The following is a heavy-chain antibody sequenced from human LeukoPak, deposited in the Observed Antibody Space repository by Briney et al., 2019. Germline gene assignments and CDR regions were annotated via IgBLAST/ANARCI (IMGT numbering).Heavy chain of an antibody. Sequence: GGSLRLSCAASGFTFRISAMTWVRQAPGKGLEWVSSISASGDSTYYAGSVKGRFTISRDNPKNTLYLQMSGLRAEDSAVYHCAREGWQVPDWFDPWGQGTLVTVSS. D-gene: IGHD6-19*01. CDR1: GFTFRISA. V-gene: IGHV3-23*01. CDR3: AREGWQVPDWFDP. J-gene: IGHJ5*02. CDR2: ISASGDST.